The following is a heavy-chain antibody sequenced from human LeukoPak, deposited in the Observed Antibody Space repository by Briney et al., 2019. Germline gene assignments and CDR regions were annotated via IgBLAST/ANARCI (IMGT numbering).Heavy chain of an antibody. Sequence: NSSETLSLTCTVSGGSISSYYWSWIRQPAGKGLEWIGRIYTSGSTNYNPSLKSRVTMSVDTSKNQFSLKLSSVTAADTAVYYCARGRGSGSYFRLDYWGQGTLVTVSS. CDR3: ARGRGSGSYFRLDY. J-gene: IGHJ4*02. D-gene: IGHD1-26*01. CDR2: IYTSGST. CDR1: GGSISSYY. V-gene: IGHV4-4*07.